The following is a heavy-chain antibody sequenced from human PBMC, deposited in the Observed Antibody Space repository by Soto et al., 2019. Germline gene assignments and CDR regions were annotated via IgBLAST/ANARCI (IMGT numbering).Heavy chain of an antibody. CDR1: GGSFSGYY. Sequence: SETLSLTCAVSGGSFSGYYWSWIRQPPGKGLEWIGEINHSGSTNYNPSLKSRVTISVDTSKNQFSLKLSSVTAADTAVYYCAITRDYEFYYFDYWAREPWSPSPQ. D-gene: IGHD3-3*01. J-gene: IGHJ4*02. CDR3: AITRDYEFYYFDY. CDR2: INHSGST. V-gene: IGHV4-34*01.